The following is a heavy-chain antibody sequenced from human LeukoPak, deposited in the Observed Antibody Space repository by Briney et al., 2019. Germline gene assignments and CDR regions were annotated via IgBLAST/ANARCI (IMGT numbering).Heavy chain of an antibody. Sequence: GGSLRLSCAASGFTFSRYWMHWVRQAPGKGLVWVSRINSDGSSTNYADAVKGRFTVSRDNAKNTLYLQMNSLRAEDTALYYCTRVMTIDYYDTSGYYYWGQGTLVTVSS. CDR3: TRVMTIDYYDTSGYYY. CDR1: GFTFSRYW. J-gene: IGHJ4*02. D-gene: IGHD3-22*01. CDR2: INSDGSST. V-gene: IGHV3-74*01.